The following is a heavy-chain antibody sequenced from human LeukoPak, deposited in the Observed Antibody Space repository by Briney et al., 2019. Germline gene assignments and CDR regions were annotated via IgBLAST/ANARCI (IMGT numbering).Heavy chain of an antibody. CDR2: ISVSGAST. CDR1: GFTFSSYA. J-gene: IGHJ4*02. Sequence: PGESLRLSCAASGFTFSSYAMSWVRQAPGKGLEWVSGISVSGASTSNADPVKGRFTISRGNPRNTLYLQMNSLRAEDTALYYCAIMHPYYDGNGYWVQWGQGTLVTVSS. D-gene: IGHD3-22*01. CDR3: AIMHPYYDGNGYWVQ. V-gene: IGHV3-23*01.